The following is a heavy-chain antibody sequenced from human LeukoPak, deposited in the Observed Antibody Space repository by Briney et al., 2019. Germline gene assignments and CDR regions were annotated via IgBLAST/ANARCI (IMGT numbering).Heavy chain of an antibody. CDR2: IKQDGSEK. CDR3: ARDVLSGSYSPDAFDI. CDR1: GFTFSSYW. J-gene: IGHJ3*02. V-gene: IGHV3-7*01. D-gene: IGHD1-26*01. Sequence: GGSLRLSCAASGFTFSSYWMSWVRQAPGKGLEWVANIKQDGSEKYYVDSVKGRFTISRDNAKNSLYLQMNSLRAEDTAVYYCARDVLSGSYSPDAFDIWGQGTMVTVSS.